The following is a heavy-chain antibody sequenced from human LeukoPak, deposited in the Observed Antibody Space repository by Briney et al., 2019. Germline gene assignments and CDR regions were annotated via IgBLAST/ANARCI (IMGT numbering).Heavy chain of an antibody. CDR1: GFTFSSYE. Sequence: GGSLRLSCAASGFTFSSYEMNWVRQAPGKWLEWVSYISSSGSTIYYADSVKGRFTISRDNAKNSLYLQMNSLRAEDTAIYSCARPRLEYCSGGSCFDAFDIWGQGTMVTVSS. CDR3: ARPRLEYCSGGSCFDAFDI. V-gene: IGHV3-48*03. D-gene: IGHD2-15*01. J-gene: IGHJ3*02. CDR2: ISSSGSTI.